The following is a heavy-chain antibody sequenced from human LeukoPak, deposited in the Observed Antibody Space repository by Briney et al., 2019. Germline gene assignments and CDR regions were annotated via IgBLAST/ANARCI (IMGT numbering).Heavy chain of an antibody. Sequence: ASVKVSCKTSGYTFTAYYVHWMRQAPGQGLEWMGWISAHNGYTDYAQKLQGRVTMTTDTSTNTAYMELRSLRSDDTAVYYCARGDCSGVSCYLPEYFRHWGQGTLVTVSS. J-gene: IGHJ1*01. V-gene: IGHV1-18*04. CDR3: ARGDCSGVSCYLPEYFRH. D-gene: IGHD2-15*01. CDR2: ISAHNGYT. CDR1: GYTFTAYY.